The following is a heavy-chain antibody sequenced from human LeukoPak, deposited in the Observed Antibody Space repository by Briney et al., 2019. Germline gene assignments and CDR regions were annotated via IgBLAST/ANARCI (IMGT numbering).Heavy chain of an antibody. D-gene: IGHD3-10*01. CDR3: ASFHYYGSGAYYLSY. CDR2: IGDSGATT. CDR1: GFTLSSYA. V-gene: IGHV3-23*01. Sequence: GGSLRLSCAASGFTLSSYAMTWVRQAPGKGLEWVSDIGDSGATTYYADSVKGRFTISRDDSKNTLYLQVSSLRAEDTAVYFCASFHYYGSGAYYLSYWGQGTLVTVSS. J-gene: IGHJ4*02.